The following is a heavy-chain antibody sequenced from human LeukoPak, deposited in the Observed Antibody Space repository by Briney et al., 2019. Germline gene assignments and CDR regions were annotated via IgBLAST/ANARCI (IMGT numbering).Heavy chain of an antibody. CDR1: GGSISSYY. J-gene: IGHJ6*03. V-gene: IGHV4-59*01. D-gene: IGHD3-16*02. CDR3: ARGRFGELSFHYYYYMDV. Sequence: RTSETLSLTCTVSGGSISSYYWSWIRQPPGKGLEWIGYIYYSGSTNYNPSLKSRVTISVDTSKNQFSLKLSSVTAADTAVYYCARGRFGELSFHYYYYMDVWGKGTTVTISS. CDR2: IYYSGST.